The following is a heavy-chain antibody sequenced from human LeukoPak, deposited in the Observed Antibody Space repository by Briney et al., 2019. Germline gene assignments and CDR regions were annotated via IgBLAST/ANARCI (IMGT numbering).Heavy chain of an antibody. CDR1: GFSFTTYG. V-gene: IGHV3-23*01. CDR3: VKDAQYRNTYTSFFAP. J-gene: IGHJ5*02. D-gene: IGHD1-14*01. Sequence: GGSLRLSCAASGFSFTTYGVSWVRQAPGQGLDWVSVITSGGDTYYADSVKGRFTISRDNSKNTLYLQMRSLRDEDTAIYYCVKDAQYRNTYTSFFAPWGQGTLVPVSS. CDR2: ITSGGDT.